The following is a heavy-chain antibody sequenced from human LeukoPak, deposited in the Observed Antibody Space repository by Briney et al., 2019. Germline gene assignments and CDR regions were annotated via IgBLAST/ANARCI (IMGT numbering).Heavy chain of an antibody. V-gene: IGHV3-21*01. CDR2: ISSSSRDT. CDR3: ARERVDFGDWSRYYHYGMDV. CDR1: GFTFSTSS. J-gene: IGHJ6*02. Sequence: GGSLRLSCAASGFTFSTSSINWVRQAPGKGQDWVASISSSSRDTYYADSVKGRFTISRDNAKKSLYLQMSSLRAEDTAVYYCARERVDFGDWSRYYHYGMDVWGQGTTVTVTS. D-gene: IGHD4-17*01.